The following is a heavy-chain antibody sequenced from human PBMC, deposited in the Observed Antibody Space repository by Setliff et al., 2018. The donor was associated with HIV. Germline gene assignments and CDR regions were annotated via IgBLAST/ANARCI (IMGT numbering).Heavy chain of an antibody. J-gene: IGHJ4*02. CDR3: VRPSFGIGGGSMFDS. CDR1: GYSISDGYY. V-gene: IGHV4-38-2*01. D-gene: IGHD3-3*01. CDR2: IHHSGSA. Sequence: SETLSLTCAVSGYSISDGYYWGWIRQPPGKGPEWIGSIHHSGSAHFNPSLKSRVAMSVGTSKRQFFLNLSSATTADTAMYYCVRPSFGIGGGSMFDSWGQGIVVTVSS.